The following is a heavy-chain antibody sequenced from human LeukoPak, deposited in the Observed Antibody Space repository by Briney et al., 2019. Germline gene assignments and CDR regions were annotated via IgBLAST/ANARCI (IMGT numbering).Heavy chain of an antibody. CDR3: ARYSYGYGNWFDP. D-gene: IGHD5-18*01. V-gene: IGHV4-30-2*01. J-gene: IGHJ5*02. Sequence: PPQTLSLTCAVSGGSISSGGYSWSWIRQPPGKGLEWIGYIYHSGSTYYNPSLKSRVTISVDRSKNQFSLKLSSVTAADTAVYYCARYSYGYGNWFDPWGQGTLVTVSS. CDR2: IYHSGST. CDR1: GGSISSGGYS.